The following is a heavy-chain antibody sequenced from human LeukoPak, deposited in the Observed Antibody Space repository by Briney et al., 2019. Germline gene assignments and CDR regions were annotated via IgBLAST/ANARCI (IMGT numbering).Heavy chain of an antibody. CDR2: IYRGGIT. CDR3: ARDSVHGYYDSSGYSALIDY. D-gene: IGHD3-22*01. J-gene: IGHJ4*02. Sequence: GGSLRLSCAASGFTVKTNYINWVRQAPGEGLEWVSVIYRGGITYYADSVKGRFTISRDNSKNTLYLQMNNLRAEDTAVYYCARDSVHGYYDSSGYSALIDYWGQGTLVTVSS. CDR1: GFTVKTNY. V-gene: IGHV3-66*01.